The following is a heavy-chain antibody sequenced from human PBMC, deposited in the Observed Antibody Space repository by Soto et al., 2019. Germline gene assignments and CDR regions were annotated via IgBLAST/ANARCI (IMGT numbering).Heavy chain of an antibody. V-gene: IGHV3-23*01. Sequence: GGSLRLSCAASGFTFSSYAMSWVRQAPGKGLEWVSAISGSGGSTYYADSVKGRFTISRDNSKNTLYLQMNSLRAEDTAVYYCAKDRAWEDSSSYFDYWGQGTLVTVSS. D-gene: IGHD6-6*01. CDR2: ISGSGGST. CDR1: GFTFSSYA. CDR3: AKDRAWEDSSSYFDY. J-gene: IGHJ4*02.